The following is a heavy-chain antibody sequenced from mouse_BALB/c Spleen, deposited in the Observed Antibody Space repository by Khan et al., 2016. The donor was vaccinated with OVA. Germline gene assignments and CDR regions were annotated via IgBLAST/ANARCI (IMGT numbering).Heavy chain of an antibody. D-gene: IGHD1-1*01. CDR2: ISYSGVT. V-gene: IGHV3-2*02. Sequence: EVKLLESGPGLVKPSQSLSLTCTVTGYSITSGYAWNWIRQFPGNKLEWMGYISYSGVTSYTPSLKSRISITRDTSKNQFFFQLNSVTTEDTATYYCARGNYYGYYFDYWGQGTTLTVSS. CDR3: ARGNYYGYYFDY. CDR1: GYSITSGYA. J-gene: IGHJ2*01.